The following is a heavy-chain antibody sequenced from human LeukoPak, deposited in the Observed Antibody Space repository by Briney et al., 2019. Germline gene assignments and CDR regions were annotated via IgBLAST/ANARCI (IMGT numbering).Heavy chain of an antibody. CDR2: IYSGGST. V-gene: IGHV3-53*01. D-gene: IGHD3-22*01. CDR1: GFTVSSNY. Sequence: PGGSLRLSCAGSGFTVSSNYMSWVRQAPGKGLEWVSVIYSGGSTYYADSVKGRFTISRHNSKNTLYLQMNSLRAEDTAVYYCAKWDRQRITVIVLDYWGQGTLVTVSS. J-gene: IGHJ4*02. CDR3: AKWDRQRITVIVLDY.